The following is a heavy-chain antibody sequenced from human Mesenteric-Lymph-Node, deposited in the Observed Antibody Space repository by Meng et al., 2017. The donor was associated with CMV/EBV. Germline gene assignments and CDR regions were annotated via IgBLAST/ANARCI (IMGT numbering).Heavy chain of an antibody. CDR3: ARVGTMVRGIWFDP. CDR2: INHSGST. CDR1: GGSFSGYY. D-gene: IGHD3-10*01. J-gene: IGHJ5*02. V-gene: IGHV4-34*01. Sequence: SETLSLTCAVYGGSFSGYYWSWIRQPPGKGLEWIGEINHSGSTNYNPSLKSRVTISVDTSKNQFSLKLSSVTAADTAVYYCARVGTMVRGIWFDPWGQGTLVTVSS.